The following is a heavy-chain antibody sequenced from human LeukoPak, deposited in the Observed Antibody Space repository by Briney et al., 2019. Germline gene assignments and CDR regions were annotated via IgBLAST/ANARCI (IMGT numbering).Heavy chain of an antibody. CDR1: GGSISSHY. CDR2: VFYGVIT. J-gene: IGHJ3*02. Sequence: SETLSLTCTVSGGSISSHYWSWIRQPPGKGLEWIATVFYGVITYYNPSLNRRVTLSVDTSKNQFSLEVRSVTAADTAIFYCASGTRTTGINDPFDIWGQGTVVTVSS. CDR3: ASGTRTTGINDPFDI. D-gene: IGHD1-1*01. V-gene: IGHV4-59*04.